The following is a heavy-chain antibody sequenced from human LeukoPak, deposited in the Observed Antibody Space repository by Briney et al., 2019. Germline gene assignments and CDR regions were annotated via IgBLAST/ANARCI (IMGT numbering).Heavy chain of an antibody. CDR1: GGSISTSGYY. CDR3: ARGGTDRYYFDY. Sequence: PSETLSLTCTVSGGSISTSGYYWSWIRQPPGKGLEWIGEINHSGSTNYNPSLKSRVTISVDTSKNQFSLKLSSVTAADTAVYYCARGGTDRYYFDYWGQGTLVTVSS. J-gene: IGHJ4*02. V-gene: IGHV4-39*07. CDR2: INHSGST.